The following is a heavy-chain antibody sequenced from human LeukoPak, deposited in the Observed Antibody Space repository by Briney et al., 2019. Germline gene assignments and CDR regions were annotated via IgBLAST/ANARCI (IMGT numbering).Heavy chain of an antibody. Sequence: SETLSLTCTVSGYSISTGYYWDWIRQPPGKGLEWIGTFYHGGSTYYNPSLKSRVTISVDTSKNQFSLNLTSVTAADTAVYYCASQKVIRYFDWSFEFDYWGQGTLVTVSS. CDR1: GYSISTGYY. J-gene: IGHJ4*02. D-gene: IGHD3-9*01. CDR3: ASQKVIRYFDWSFEFDY. CDR2: FYHGGST. V-gene: IGHV4-38-2*02.